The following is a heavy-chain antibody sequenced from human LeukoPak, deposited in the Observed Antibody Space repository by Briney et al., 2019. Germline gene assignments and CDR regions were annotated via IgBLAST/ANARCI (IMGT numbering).Heavy chain of an antibody. V-gene: IGHV3-48*04. CDR1: GFTFSSYG. J-gene: IGHJ6*04. Sequence: GGSLRLSCAASGFTFSSYGTHWVRQAPGKGLEWVSYISSSGSTIYYADSVKGRFTISRDNAKNSLYLQMNSLRAEDTAVYYCAELGITMIGGVWGKGTTVTISS. D-gene: IGHD3-10*02. CDR3: AELGITMIGGV. CDR2: ISSSGSTI.